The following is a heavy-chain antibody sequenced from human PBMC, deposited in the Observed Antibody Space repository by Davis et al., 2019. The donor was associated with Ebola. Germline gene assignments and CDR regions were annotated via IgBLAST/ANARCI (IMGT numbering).Heavy chain of an antibody. D-gene: IGHD6-19*01. CDR2: TYYKSKWYN. CDR1: GDSVSTAG. V-gene: IGHV6-1*01. J-gene: IGHJ6*02. CDR3: ARGWYRTGLDV. Sequence: HSQTLSLTCAISGDSVSTAGWNWIRQSPSRGLEWLGRTYYKSKWYNDYAASVKSRITINPDTSKNQLSLHLNSVTPEDTAIYYCARGWYRTGLDVWGQGTTVTVSS.